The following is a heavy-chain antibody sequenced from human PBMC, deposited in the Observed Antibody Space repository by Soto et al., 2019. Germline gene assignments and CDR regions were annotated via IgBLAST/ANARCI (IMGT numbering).Heavy chain of an antibody. V-gene: IGHV1-69*02. Sequence: PCKSPSPTFSSYTISGVQGARGQGGEWRGRINPILGIANYAQKFQGRVTITADKSTSTAYMELSSLRSEDTAVYYSARVSNIWGRYRYHDAFDVWGQGTTVTVSS. J-gene: IGHJ3*01. CDR3: ARVSNIWGRYRYHDAFDV. D-gene: IGHD3-16*02. CDR2: INPILGIA. CDR1: SPTFSSYT.